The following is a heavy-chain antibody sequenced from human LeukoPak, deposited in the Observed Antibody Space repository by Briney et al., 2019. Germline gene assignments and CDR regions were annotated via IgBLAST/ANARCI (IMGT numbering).Heavy chain of an antibody. J-gene: IGHJ4*02. CDR1: GFTFSSYA. CDR2: LSASGGRT. D-gene: IGHD6-6*01. CDR3: ARETDSSSAPFDY. V-gene: IGHV3-23*01. Sequence: GGSLRLSCAASGFTFSSYAMSWVRQAPGKGLEWVSTLSASGGRTYYADSVKGRFTISRDNSKNTLYLQMNSLRAEDTAVYYCARETDSSSAPFDYWGQGTLVTVSS.